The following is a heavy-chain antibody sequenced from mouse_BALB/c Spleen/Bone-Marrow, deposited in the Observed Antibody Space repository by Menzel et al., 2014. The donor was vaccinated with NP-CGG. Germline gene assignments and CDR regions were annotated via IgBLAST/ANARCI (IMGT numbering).Heavy chain of an antibody. Sequence: GKLMESGPGLVAPSQSQSITCTVSGFSLTTSGVNWVRQPPGKGLEWLGAIWGDGSTNYHLALIYSLGISKNNSKSQVFLRLNSLHTDDTATYYCAKKSYGDNMDYWGQGTSVTVSS. CDR3: AKKSYGDNMDY. CDR2: IWGDGST. D-gene: IGHD2-13*01. CDR1: GFSLTTSG. J-gene: IGHJ4*01. V-gene: IGHV2-3*01.